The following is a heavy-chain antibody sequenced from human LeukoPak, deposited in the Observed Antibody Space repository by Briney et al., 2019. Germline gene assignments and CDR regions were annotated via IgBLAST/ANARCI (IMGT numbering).Heavy chain of an antibody. J-gene: IGHJ4*02. CDR1: RYTFSAYY. CDR3: SIDLNYSCYYVFEY. Sequence: GASVKVSCTASRYTFSAYYINWVRQAPGQRLEEVSWINPPSGYTKSAQKPHGRVTMTRDTSSSTTYMELSRLRCSATTWYSCSIDLNYSCYYVFEYWGQGTLVTVSS. V-gene: IGHV1-2*02. CDR2: INPPSGYT. D-gene: IGHD3-16*01.